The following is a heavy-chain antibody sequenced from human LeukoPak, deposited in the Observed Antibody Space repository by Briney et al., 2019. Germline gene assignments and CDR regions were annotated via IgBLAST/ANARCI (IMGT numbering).Heavy chain of an antibody. CDR1: GFTFRNYA. Sequence: PGRSLRLSCAASGFTFRNYAMHWVRQAPGKGLEWVAVILHDGSNKYYADSVKGRSTISRDNSKNTLYLQMNSLRADDAALYYCARGDCGGDCYLSMATYDIWGQGTKVTVSS. CDR2: ILHDGSNK. V-gene: IGHV3-30-3*01. J-gene: IGHJ3*02. CDR3: ARGDCGGDCYLSMATYDI. D-gene: IGHD2-21*02.